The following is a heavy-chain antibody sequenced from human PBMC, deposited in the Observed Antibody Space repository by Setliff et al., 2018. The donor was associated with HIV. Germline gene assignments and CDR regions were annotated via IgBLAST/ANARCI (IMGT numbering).Heavy chain of an antibody. Sequence: GGSLRLSCAASALTFSNYWMHWVRQAPGKGLVWVSRINSDESVTDYADSVKGRFTISRDNSKHTVYLQMNSLRTEDTAVYYCAYGSGSYSWFDYWGQGTLVTVSS. J-gene: IGHJ5*01. CDR2: INSDESVT. D-gene: IGHD3-10*01. CDR3: AYGSGSYSWFDY. V-gene: IGHV3-74*01. CDR1: ALTFSNYW.